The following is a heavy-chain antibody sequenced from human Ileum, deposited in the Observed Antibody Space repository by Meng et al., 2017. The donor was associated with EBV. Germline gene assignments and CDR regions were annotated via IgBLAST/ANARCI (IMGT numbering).Heavy chain of an antibody. V-gene: IGHV4-61*03. CDR2: MYDSENA. Sequence: HVWLLESVQGLVKPSETLSLPCSVSGSPVSSNDYHWSWIRQPPGKGLEWIGCMYDSENAKYNPSLNSRVTISIDTTRNHFVLKLTSVTAADTAVYYCAYYFVGRGGPGSWGQGTLVTVSS. CDR3: AYYFVGRGGPGS. CDR1: GSPVSSNDYH. D-gene: IGHD3-9*01. J-gene: IGHJ5*02.